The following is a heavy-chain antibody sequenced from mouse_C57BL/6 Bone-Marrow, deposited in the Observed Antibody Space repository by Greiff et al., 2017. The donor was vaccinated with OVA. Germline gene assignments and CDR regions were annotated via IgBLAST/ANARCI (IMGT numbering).Heavy chain of an antibody. CDR2: INPNNGGT. J-gene: IGHJ3*01. CDR3: ARGYNGSSWRFAD. V-gene: IGHV1-26*01. D-gene: IGHD1-1*01. CDR1: GYTFTDYY. Sequence: VQLQQSGPELVKPGASVKISCKASGYTFTDYYMNWVKQSHGKSLEWIGDINPNNGGTSYNQKFKGKATLTVDKSYSTAYMELRSLTSADSAVSYCARGYNGSSWRFADWGQGTLVTVSA.